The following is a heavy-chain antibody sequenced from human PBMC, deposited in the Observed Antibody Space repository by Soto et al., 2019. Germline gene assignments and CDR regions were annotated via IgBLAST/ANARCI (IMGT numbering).Heavy chain of an antibody. D-gene: IGHD3-3*01. CDR3: AKQYEFGGLEDY. Sequence: QVQLVESGGGVVQPGTSLRLSCAASGFTFRSHGMHWVRQVPGKGLEWVAAISNDGRSKYYADSVKGRFSISRDNYENTMYLQMNSLRVEDTAMYYCAKQYEFGGLEDYWGQGTLVTVSS. CDR2: ISNDGRSK. CDR1: GFTFRSHG. J-gene: IGHJ4*02. V-gene: IGHV3-30*18.